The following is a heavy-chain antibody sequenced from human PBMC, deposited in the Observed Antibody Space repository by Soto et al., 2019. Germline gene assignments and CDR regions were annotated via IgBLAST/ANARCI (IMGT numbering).Heavy chain of an antibody. J-gene: IGHJ6*03. CDR1: GFTFSDYA. V-gene: IGHV3-23*01. CDR2: ISGAGGSI. D-gene: IGHD3-9*01. CDR3: AKVLARGHFDWFHYYKDV. Sequence: EVQLLESGGGLVQRGGSLRLSCTTSGFTFSDYAMSWVRLTSGKGLEWVAIISGAGGSIDYADSVKGRFTISRDNSKSTVFMPMTRLRAEGTAIYYCAKVLARGHFDWFHYYKDVWGKGTTVTGSS.